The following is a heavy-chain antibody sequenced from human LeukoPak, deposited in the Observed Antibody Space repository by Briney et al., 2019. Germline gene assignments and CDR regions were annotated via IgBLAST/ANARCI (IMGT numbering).Heavy chain of an antibody. D-gene: IGHD3-10*01. V-gene: IGHV1-69*05. CDR1: GGTFSSYA. J-gene: IGHJ4*02. CDR3: ARGRSGSSEIDY. CDR2: IIPIFGTA. Sequence: SVKVSCKASGGTFSSYAIRWVRQAPGQGLEWMGGIIPIFGTANYAQKFQGRVTITTDESTSTAYMELSSLRSEDTAVYYCARGRSGSSEIDYWGQGTLVTVSS.